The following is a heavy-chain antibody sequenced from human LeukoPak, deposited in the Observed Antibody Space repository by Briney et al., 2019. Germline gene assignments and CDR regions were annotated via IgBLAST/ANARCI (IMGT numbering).Heavy chain of an antibody. J-gene: IGHJ4*02. Sequence: SETLSLTCAVYGGSFSGYYWSWIRQPPGKGLEWIGYIYYSGSTNYNPSLKSRVTISVDTSKNQFSLKLSSVTAADTAVYYCAREAKYYYDSSGYYRQGYYFDYWGQGTLVTVSS. CDR2: IYYSGST. CDR1: GGSFSGYY. V-gene: IGHV4-59*01. D-gene: IGHD3-22*01. CDR3: AREAKYYYDSSGYYRQGYYFDY.